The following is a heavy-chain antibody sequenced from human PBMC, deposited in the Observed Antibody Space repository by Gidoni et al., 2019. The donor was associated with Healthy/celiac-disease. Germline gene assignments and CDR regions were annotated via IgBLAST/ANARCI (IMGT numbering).Heavy chain of an antibody. Sequence: QVQLVQSGAEVKKPGSSVKVSCKASGGTFSSYAISWVRQAPGQGLEWMGGIIPIFGTANYAQKFQGRVTITADESTSTAYMELSSLRSEDTAVYYCARDSDIVVVPAAMYYYYGMDVWGQGTTVTVSS. CDR2: IIPIFGTA. CDR1: GGTFSSYA. J-gene: IGHJ6*02. CDR3: ARDSDIVVVPAAMYYYYGMDV. V-gene: IGHV1-69*01. D-gene: IGHD2-2*01.